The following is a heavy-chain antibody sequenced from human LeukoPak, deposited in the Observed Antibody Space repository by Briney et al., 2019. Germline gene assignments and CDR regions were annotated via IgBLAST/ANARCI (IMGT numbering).Heavy chain of an antibody. J-gene: IGHJ4*02. CDR3: ARHGASSSWYDY. CDR1: GGSFSGYY. D-gene: IGHD6-13*01. CDR2: INHSGST. Sequence: KPSETLSLTCAVYGGSFSGYYWSWIRQPPGKGLEWIGEINHSGSTNYNPSLKSRVTISVDTSKNQFSLKLSSVTAADTAVYYCARHGASSSWYDYWGQGTLVTVSS. V-gene: IGHV4-34*01.